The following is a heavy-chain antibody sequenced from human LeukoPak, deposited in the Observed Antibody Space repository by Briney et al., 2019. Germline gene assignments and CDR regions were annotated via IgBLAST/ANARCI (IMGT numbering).Heavy chain of an antibody. CDR1: DYSISSGYY. CDR2: IYYSGNT. CDR3: ARDRASGRAFDI. J-gene: IGHJ3*02. D-gene: IGHD1-14*01. Sequence: SETLSLTCTVSDYSISSGYYWGWIRQPPGKGLSWIGSIYYSGNTYYNPSLKSRVSMSVDTSKNQFSLKLSSVTAADTAVYYCARDRASGRAFDIWGQGTTVTVPS. V-gene: IGHV4-38-2*02.